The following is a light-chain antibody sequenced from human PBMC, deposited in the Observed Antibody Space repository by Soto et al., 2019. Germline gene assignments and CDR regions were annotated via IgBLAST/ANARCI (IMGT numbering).Light chain of an antibody. V-gene: IGKV2-28*01. J-gene: IGKJ2*01. CDR3: MQALQTPDT. Sequence: DIVMTQSPLSLPVTPGEPASISCRSSQSLLHSNAYNYLDWYLQKPGQSPQLLIYLGSNRASGVPDRFSGRGSGTDFTLKISRVEADDVGIYYCMQALQTPDTFGQGTRLEI. CDR2: LGS. CDR1: QSLLHSNAYNY.